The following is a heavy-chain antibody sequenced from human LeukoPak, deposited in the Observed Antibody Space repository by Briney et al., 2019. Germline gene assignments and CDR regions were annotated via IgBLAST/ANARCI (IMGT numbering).Heavy chain of an antibody. CDR1: GGSISSYY. D-gene: IGHD3-3*01. CDR3: ARGRTSLRFLEWFQNPFFDY. J-gene: IGHJ4*02. V-gene: IGHV4-59*08. CDR2: IYYSGST. Sequence: SETLSLTCTVSGGSISSYYWSWIRQPPGKGLEWIGYIYYSGSTNYNPSLKSRVTISVDTSKNQFPLKLSSVTAADTAVYYCARGRTSLRFLEWFQNPFFDYWGQGTLVTVSS.